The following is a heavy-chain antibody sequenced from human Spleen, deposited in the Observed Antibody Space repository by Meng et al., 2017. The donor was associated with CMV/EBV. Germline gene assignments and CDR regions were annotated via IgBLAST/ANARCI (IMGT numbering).Heavy chain of an antibody. CDR1: GGSISSYY. J-gene: IGHJ4*02. V-gene: IGHV4-59*01. D-gene: IGHD2-2*01. CDR3: AKGDLVVPAAPRPGGY. CDR2: IYYSGST. Sequence: SETLSLTCTVSGGSISSYYWSWIRQPPGKGLEWIGYIYYSGSTNYNPSLKSRVTISVDTSKNQFSLKLSSVTAADTAVYYCAKGDLVVPAAPRPGGYWGQGTLVTVSS.